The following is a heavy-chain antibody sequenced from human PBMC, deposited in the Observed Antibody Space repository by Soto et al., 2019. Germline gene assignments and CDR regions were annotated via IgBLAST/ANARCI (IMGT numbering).Heavy chain of an antibody. CDR3: SRGASIPASGDY. J-gene: IGHJ4*01. CDR1: GYTFTNYG. D-gene: IGHD6-6*01. V-gene: IGHV1-18*01. CDR2: VSAYNGER. Sequence: QVQLVQSGAEVNNPGASVKVSCKASGYTFTNYGINWVRQAPGQGLEWLGWVSAYNGERRYAQRVQARVIMTTDTSTTTAYMELRSLRSDDTAVYYCSRGASIPASGDYWGQGTLVTVSS.